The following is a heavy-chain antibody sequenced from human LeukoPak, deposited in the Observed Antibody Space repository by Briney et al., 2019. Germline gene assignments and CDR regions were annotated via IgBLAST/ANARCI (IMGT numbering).Heavy chain of an antibody. J-gene: IGHJ4*02. CDR2: IKQDGSEK. D-gene: IGHD2-15*01. CDR1: GFTFSSYW. V-gene: IGHV3-7*01. Sequence: PGGSLRLSCAASGFTFSSYWMSWVRQAPGKGLEWVANIKQDGSEKYYVDSVKGRFTISRDNAKNSLYLQMNSLRAEDTAVYYCARGFVVVVAATTLIDYWGQGTLVTVSS. CDR3: ARGFVVVVAATTLIDY.